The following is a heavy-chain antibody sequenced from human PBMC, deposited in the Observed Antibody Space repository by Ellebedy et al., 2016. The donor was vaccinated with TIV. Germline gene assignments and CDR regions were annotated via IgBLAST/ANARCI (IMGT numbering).Heavy chain of an antibody. Sequence: ASVKVSCKTSGYSFTASFLHWVRQAPGQGLEWMGRINPNSGDTTYAQKFLGRVTLTRDTSISTAYMGLSRLRSDDTAIYYCARAYYYDSIAYYFDSWGQGTLVTVSS. CDR3: ARAYYYDSIAYYFDS. J-gene: IGHJ4*02. CDR1: GYSFTASF. D-gene: IGHD3-22*01. V-gene: IGHV1-2*06. CDR2: INPNSGDT.